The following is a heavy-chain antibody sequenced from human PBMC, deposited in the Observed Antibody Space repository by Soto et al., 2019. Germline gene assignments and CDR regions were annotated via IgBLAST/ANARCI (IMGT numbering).Heavy chain of an antibody. CDR2: IYYSGST. Sequence: SETLSLTCTVSGGSISSYYWDWIRQPPGKGLEWIGSIYYSGSTYYNPSLKSRVTISVDTSKNQFSLKLSAVTAADTAVYYCARRGLVGATTFDYWGQGTLVTVSS. CDR3: ARRGLVGATTFDY. CDR1: GGSISSYY. V-gene: IGHV4-39*01. J-gene: IGHJ4*02. D-gene: IGHD1-26*01.